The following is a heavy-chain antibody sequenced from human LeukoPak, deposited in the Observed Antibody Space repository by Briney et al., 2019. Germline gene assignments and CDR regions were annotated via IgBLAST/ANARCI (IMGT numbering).Heavy chain of an antibody. V-gene: IGHV1-18*01. CDR3: ARDLGTAGFDY. CDR2: ISAYNGNT. D-gene: IGHD1-1*01. Sequence: SVKDSCKASGYTFTSYGISWLRQPPAQGLEWMGWISAYNGNTNYAQKLQGRVSMTTDTSTSTAYMELRSLRSDDTAVYYCARDLGTAGFDYWGQGTLVTVSS. J-gene: IGHJ4*02. CDR1: GYTFTSYG.